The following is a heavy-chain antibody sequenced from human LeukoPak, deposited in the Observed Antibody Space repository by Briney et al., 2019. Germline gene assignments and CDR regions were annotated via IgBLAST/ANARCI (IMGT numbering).Heavy chain of an antibody. D-gene: IGHD5-18*01. J-gene: IGHJ4*02. V-gene: IGHV3-7*01. CDR1: GFTISTYW. CDR3: ASPGSVGDTGMPDY. Sequence: GGSLRLSCAASGFTISTYWMSWVRQAPGRGLEWVANIKQDGSEKFYVDSVKGRFTISRDNAKNSLYLQMNSLRAEDTAVYYCASPGSVGDTGMPDYWGQGTLVTVSS. CDR2: IKQDGSEK.